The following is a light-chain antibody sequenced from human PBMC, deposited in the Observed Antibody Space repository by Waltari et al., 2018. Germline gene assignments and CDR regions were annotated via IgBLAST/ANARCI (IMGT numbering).Light chain of an antibody. V-gene: IGLV2-14*03. CDR1: SSDVGGYNY. CDR2: DVS. Sequence: QSALTQPASVSGSPGQSITISCTGTSSDVGGYNYVSWYQQHPGKAPKLMIYDVSGRPSGVSNRVSGSKSGNTDSLTISGLQAEDEADYYCSSYTISSTVVFGGGTKLTVL. J-gene: IGLJ2*01. CDR3: SSYTISSTVV.